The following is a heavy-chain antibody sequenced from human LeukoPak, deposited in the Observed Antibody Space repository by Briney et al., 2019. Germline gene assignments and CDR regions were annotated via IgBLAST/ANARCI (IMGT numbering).Heavy chain of an antibody. V-gene: IGHV5-10-1*01. Sequence: GESLQISCKGSGYSFTSYWISWVRQMPGKGLEWMGRIDPSDSYTNYSPSFQGHVTISADKSISTAYLQWSSLKASDTAMYYCARLVVRGVIEDYYGMDVWGKGPTVTVSS. CDR3: ARLVVRGVIEDYYGMDV. CDR2: IDPSDSYT. J-gene: IGHJ6*04. CDR1: GYSFTSYW. D-gene: IGHD3-10*01.